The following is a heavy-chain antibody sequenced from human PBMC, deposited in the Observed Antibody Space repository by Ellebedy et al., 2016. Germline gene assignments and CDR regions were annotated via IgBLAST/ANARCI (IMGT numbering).Heavy chain of an antibody. CDR2: INTDESRT. CDR1: GFTFSSYW. Sequence: GESLKISXAASGFTFSSYWMHWVRQAPGKGLVWVSRINTDESRTNYADSVKGRFTISRDNSKNTLYLQMNSLRSEDTAVYHCAKDRVTKDSGGWYRSNDYWGQGTLVTVSS. V-gene: IGHV3-74*01. J-gene: IGHJ4*02. CDR3: AKDRVTKDSGGWYRSNDY. D-gene: IGHD6-19*01.